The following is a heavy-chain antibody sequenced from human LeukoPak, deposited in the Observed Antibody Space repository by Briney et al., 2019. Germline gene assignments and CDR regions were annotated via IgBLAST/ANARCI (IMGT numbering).Heavy chain of an antibody. CDR1: GFISSNSA. J-gene: IGHJ4*02. CDR2: ITYDGAMK. V-gene: IGHV3-30-3*01. D-gene: IGHD2-15*01. Sequence: GGSLRLSCAASGFISSNSAMHWVRQSPGKGLEWVALITYDGAMKYYADSVKGRFTISRDNSKNTLYLQMNSLRAEDTAVYYCAKDPGGYCSGGSCYHRYFDYWGQGTLVTVSS. CDR3: AKDPGGYCSGGSCYHRYFDY.